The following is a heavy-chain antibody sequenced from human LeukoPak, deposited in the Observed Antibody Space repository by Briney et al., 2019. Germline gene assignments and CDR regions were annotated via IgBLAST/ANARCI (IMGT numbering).Heavy chain of an antibody. D-gene: IGHD5-18*01. V-gene: IGHV3-23*01. CDR1: GFTFSSYA. CDR2: ISGSGGST. CDR3: AKDQFSDTAMVKDY. J-gene: IGHJ4*02. Sequence: GGSLRLSCAASGFTFSSYAMSWVRQAPGKGLEWVSAISGSGGSTYYAGSVKGRFTISRDNSKNTLYLQMNSLRAEDTAVYYCAKDQFSDTAMVKDYWGQGTLVTVSS.